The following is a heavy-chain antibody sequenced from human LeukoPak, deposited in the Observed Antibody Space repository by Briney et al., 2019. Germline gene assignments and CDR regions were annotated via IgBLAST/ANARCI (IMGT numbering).Heavy chain of an antibody. D-gene: IGHD3-10*01. CDR2: ISAYNGNT. Sequence: ASVKVSCKASGYTFTSYGISWVRQAPGQGLEWMGWISAYNGNTNYAQTLQGSVTMTTDTSTSTAYMELRSLRSDDTAVYYCARGLTAFGELSAPFDYWGQGTLVTVSS. J-gene: IGHJ4*02. CDR1: GYTFTSYG. V-gene: IGHV1-18*04. CDR3: ARGLTAFGELSAPFDY.